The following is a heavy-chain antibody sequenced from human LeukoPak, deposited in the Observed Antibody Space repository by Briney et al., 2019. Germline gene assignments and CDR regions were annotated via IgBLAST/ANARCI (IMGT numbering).Heavy chain of an antibody. CDR1: GGSISSGGYS. V-gene: IGHV4-30-2*01. CDR2: IYHSGST. D-gene: IGHD3-10*01. CDR3: ARGITMVRGALYYYYGMDV. Sequence: PSETLSLTCAVSGGSISSGGYSWSWIRQPPGTGLEWIGYIYHSGSTYYNPSLKSRVTISVDRSRNQFSLKLSSVTAADTAVYYCARGITMVRGALYYYYGMDVWGQGTTVTVSS. J-gene: IGHJ6*02.